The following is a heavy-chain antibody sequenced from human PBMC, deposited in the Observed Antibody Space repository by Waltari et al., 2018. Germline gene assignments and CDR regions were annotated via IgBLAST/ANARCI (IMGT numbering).Heavy chain of an antibody. V-gene: IGHV3-73*01. CDR1: GFTFSGSA. J-gene: IGHJ4*02. CDR3: TNGYCSGGSCYLSIHY. Sequence: EVRLVESGGGLVQPGVSLKLSCAASGFTFSGSAMHLVRPASGSGLEWVGRIRSKANSYATAYAGSVKGRFTISRDDSKNTAYLQMNSLKTEDTAVYYCTNGYCSGGSCYLSIHYWGQGTLVTVSS. CDR2: IRSKANSYAT. D-gene: IGHD2-15*01.